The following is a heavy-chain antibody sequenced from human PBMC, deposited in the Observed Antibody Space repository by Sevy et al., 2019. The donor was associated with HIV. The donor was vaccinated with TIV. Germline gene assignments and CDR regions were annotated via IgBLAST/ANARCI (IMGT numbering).Heavy chain of an antibody. CDR2: IYPGDSDT. CDR3: ARVEGDIFGPDDY. V-gene: IGHV5-51*01. D-gene: IGHD3-3*02. CDR1: GDSFTNYW. J-gene: IGHJ4*02. Sequence: GESLKISCKGSGDSFTNYWIGWVRQMPGKGLEYMGIIYPGDSDTRYSPSFQGQVTISADKSISTAYLQWSSLKASDTAMYYCARVEGDIFGPDDYWGQGTLVTVSS.